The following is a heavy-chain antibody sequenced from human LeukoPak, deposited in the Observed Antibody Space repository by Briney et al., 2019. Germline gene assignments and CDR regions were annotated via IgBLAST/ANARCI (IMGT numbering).Heavy chain of an antibody. V-gene: IGHV4-39*02. CDR2: IYYSGAT. Sequence: SETLSLTCTVSGDSISNTRYHWGWIRQPPGKGLEWIGSIYYSGATYYNPSLKSRVTISVDTSRNHFSLRLSSVTAADTAVYHCAREIVSSVESWGQGSLVTVSS. CDR3: AREIVSSVES. D-gene: IGHD6-6*01. CDR1: GDSISNTRYH. J-gene: IGHJ4*02.